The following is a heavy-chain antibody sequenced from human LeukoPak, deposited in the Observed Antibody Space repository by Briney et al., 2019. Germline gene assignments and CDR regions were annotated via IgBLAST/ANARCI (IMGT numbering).Heavy chain of an antibody. J-gene: IGHJ6*02. Sequence: ASVKVSCKASGYTFTSYYMHWVRQAPGQGLEWMGIINPSGGSTSYAQKFQGRVTMTRDTSTSTVYMELSSLRSEDTAVYYCAREFGYCSSTSCYAARGPRYYYYGMDVWGQGTTVTVSS. CDR1: GYTFTSYY. CDR3: AREFGYCSSTSCYAARGPRYYYYGMDV. V-gene: IGHV1-46*01. D-gene: IGHD2-2*03. CDR2: INPSGGST.